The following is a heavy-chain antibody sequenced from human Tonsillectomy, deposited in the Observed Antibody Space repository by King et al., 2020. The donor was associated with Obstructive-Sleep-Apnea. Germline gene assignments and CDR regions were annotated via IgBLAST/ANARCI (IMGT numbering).Heavy chain of an antibody. J-gene: IGHJ4*02. V-gene: IGHV3-23*04. CDR1: GFTFSSYA. D-gene: IGHD6-19*01. CDR3: AKAEGGWFFDY. CDR2: IIGSGGST. Sequence: VQLVESGGGLVQPGSLRLSGAASGFTFSSYAMSWGRQAPGKGVEWGSSIIGSGGSTDYADSVKGRFTISRDNSKNTLYVQMNSLRAEDTAVYYCAKAEGGWFFDYWGQGTLVTVSS.